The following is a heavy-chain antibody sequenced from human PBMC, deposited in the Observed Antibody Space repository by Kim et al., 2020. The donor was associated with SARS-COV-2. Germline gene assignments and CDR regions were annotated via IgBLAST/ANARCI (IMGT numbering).Heavy chain of an antibody. J-gene: IGHJ6*01. D-gene: IGHD1-26*01. Sequence: GGSLRLSCAASGFTFSSYGMHWVRQAPGRGLEWVALISYDESNKYYSDSVKGRFTISRDNSKNTLHLQMNSLRTEDTAVYFCAKEVAVGYYYHNGVDVWG. CDR1: GFTFSSYG. CDR2: ISYDESNK. CDR3: AKEVAVGYYYHNGVDV. V-gene: IGHV3-30*18.